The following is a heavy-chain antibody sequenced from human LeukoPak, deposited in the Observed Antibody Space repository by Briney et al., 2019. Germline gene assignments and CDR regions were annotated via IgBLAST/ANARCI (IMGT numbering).Heavy chain of an antibody. J-gene: IGHJ6*03. CDR1: GFTVSINS. CDR3: ARERSHYYDSSGPKYYYYMDV. Sequence: PGGSLRLSCTVSGFTVSINSMSWVRQAPGKGLEWVSFIYSGGNTHYSDSVKGRFTISRDNSKNTLYLQMNSLRAEDTAVYYCARERSHYYDSSGPKYYYYMDVWGKGTTVTVSS. D-gene: IGHD3-22*01. V-gene: IGHV3-66*01. CDR2: IYSGGNT.